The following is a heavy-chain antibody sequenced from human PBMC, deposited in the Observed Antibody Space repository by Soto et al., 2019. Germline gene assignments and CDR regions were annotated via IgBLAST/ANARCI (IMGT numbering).Heavy chain of an antibody. CDR3: ASLYGDYVSY. Sequence: SETLSLTCTVSGGSISSSSYYWGWIRQPPGKGLEWIGTIYYSGNTYYNPSLKSRVTISVDTSKNQFSLKLSSVTAADTAVYYCASLYGDYVSYWGQGTLVPSPQ. D-gene: IGHD4-17*01. CDR2: IYYSGNT. J-gene: IGHJ4*02. CDR1: GGSISSSSYY. V-gene: IGHV4-39*01.